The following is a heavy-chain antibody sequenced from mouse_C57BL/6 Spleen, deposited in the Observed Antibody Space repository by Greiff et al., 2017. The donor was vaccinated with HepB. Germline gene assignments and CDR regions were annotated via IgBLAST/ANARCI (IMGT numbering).Heavy chain of an antibody. J-gene: IGHJ4*01. V-gene: IGHV1-63*01. CDR1: GYTFTNYW. CDR3: ARYGRNAMDY. D-gene: IGHD1-1*01. Sequence: QVQQQQSGAELVRPGTSVKMSCKASGYTFTNYWIGWAKQRPGHGLEWIGDIYPGGGYTNYNEKFKGKATLTADKSSSTAYMQFSSLTSEDSAIYYCARYGRNAMDYWGQGTSVTVSS. CDR2: IYPGGGYT.